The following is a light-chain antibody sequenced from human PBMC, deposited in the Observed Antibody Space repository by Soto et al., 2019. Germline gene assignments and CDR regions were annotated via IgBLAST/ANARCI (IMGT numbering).Light chain of an antibody. Sequence: QSVLTQPASVSGSPGQSITISCTGTSSDVGGYNYVSWYQQHPGKAPKLMIYDVTTRPSGVSNRFSGSKSDNTASLTISGLQAEDEADYYCSSYTSSSTEVFGGGTKVTVL. V-gene: IGLV2-14*01. J-gene: IGLJ3*02. CDR1: SSDVGGYNY. CDR3: SSYTSSSTEV. CDR2: DVT.